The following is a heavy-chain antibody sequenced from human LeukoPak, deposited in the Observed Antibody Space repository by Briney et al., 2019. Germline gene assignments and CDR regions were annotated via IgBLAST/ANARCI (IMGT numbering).Heavy chain of an antibody. J-gene: IGHJ4*02. CDR3: ARDGGYGSGSYYLHY. CDR1: GGSISSGGYY. D-gene: IGHD3-10*01. CDR2: IYYSGST. V-gene: IGHV4-31*03. Sequence: SENLSLTCTVSGGSISSGGYYWNWIRQHPGKGLEWVGYIYYSGSTYYNPSLKSRITISVDTSKNQFSLKLSSVTAADTAVYYCARDGGYGSGSYYLHYWGQGTLVTVSS.